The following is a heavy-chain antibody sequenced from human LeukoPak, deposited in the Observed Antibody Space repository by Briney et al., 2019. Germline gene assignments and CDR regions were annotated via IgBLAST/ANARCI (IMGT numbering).Heavy chain of an antibody. CDR3: AKGDGSGLTRFAFDY. CDR1: GFTFDGYA. Sequence: PGGSLRLSCAASGFTFDGYAMHWVRQAPGKGLEWVSGISWNSGSIGYADSVKGRFTISRDNAKNSLYLQMNSLRAEDTALYYCAKGDGSGLTRFAFDYWGQGTLVTVSS. J-gene: IGHJ4*02. V-gene: IGHV3-9*01. D-gene: IGHD6-19*01. CDR2: ISWNSGSI.